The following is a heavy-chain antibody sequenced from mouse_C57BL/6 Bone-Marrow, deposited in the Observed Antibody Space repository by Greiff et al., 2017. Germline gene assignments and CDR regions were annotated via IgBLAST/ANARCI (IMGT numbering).Heavy chain of an antibody. CDR2: IWSDGST. CDR1: GFSLTSYG. V-gene: IGHV2-6-1*01. Sequence: VQLQESGPGLVAPSQSLSITCTVSGFSLTSYGVHWVRQPPGKGLEWLVVIWSDGSTTYNSALKSRLSISKDNSKSQVFLKMNSLQTDDTAMYYCARQEIYYGKDYAMDYWGQGTSVTVSS. CDR3: ARQEIYYGKDYAMDY. J-gene: IGHJ4*01. D-gene: IGHD2-1*01.